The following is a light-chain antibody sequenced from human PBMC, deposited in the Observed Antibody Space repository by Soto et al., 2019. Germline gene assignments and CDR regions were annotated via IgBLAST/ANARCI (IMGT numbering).Light chain of an antibody. CDR3: QQSYSTPRT. Sequence: DIEMTQAPSSLSASVGDRVTITCQASQDISNLLTWYQKKPGKPTRLLIYDASSVATGVPSRFSGSGAGTDFTFTISSLQPEDIATYYCQQSYSTPRTFGQGTKVDI. J-gene: IGKJ1*01. CDR2: DAS. V-gene: IGKV1-33*01. CDR1: QDISNL.